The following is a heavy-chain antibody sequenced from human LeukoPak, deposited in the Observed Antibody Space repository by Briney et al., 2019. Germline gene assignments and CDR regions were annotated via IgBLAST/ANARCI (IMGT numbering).Heavy chain of an antibody. Sequence: SETLSLTCTVSGGSISRSSYYWSWIRQPPGKGLEWIGSIYYSGNTYYNPSLKSRVTISVDTSQNQFSLKLSSVTAADTAVYYCARGIDGYNGAYGYWGQGTLVTVSS. CDR3: ARGIDGYNGAYGY. CDR1: GGSISRSSYY. J-gene: IGHJ4*02. CDR2: IYYSGNT. V-gene: IGHV4-39*01. D-gene: IGHD5-24*01.